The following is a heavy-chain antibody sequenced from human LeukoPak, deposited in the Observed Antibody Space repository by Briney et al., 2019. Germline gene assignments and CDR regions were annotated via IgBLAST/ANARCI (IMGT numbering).Heavy chain of an antibody. V-gene: IGHV3-7*04. CDR3: ARGTIAAAGYYYFDY. CDR2: IKQDGSEK. D-gene: IGHD6-13*01. CDR1: GFTFNSYW. J-gene: IGHJ4*01. Sequence: VGSLPLPRAASGFTFNSYWISWVRQAPGKGLEWVANIKQDGSEKYYVDSVKGRFTISRDNAKNSLYLQMNSLRAEDTAVYYCARGTIAAAGYYYFDYWGQGNPGNGSS.